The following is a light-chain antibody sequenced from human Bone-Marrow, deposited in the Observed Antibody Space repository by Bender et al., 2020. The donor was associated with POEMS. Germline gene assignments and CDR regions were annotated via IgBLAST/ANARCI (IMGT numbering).Light chain of an antibody. CDR3: SSYAGSNNFV. V-gene: IGLV2-14*02. CDR1: SSDVGSFNL. CDR2: DVA. J-gene: IGLJ2*01. Sequence: QSALTQPASVSGSPGQSITISCTGTSSDVGSFNLVSWYQQRPGKAPKLIIFDVAKRPSGVSDRFSGSKSGNTASLTVSGLQAEDEADYYCSSYAGSNNFVFGGGTKLTVL.